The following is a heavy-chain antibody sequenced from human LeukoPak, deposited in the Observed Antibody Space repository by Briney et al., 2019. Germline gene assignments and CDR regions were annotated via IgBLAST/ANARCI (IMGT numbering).Heavy chain of an antibody. Sequence: ASVTVSCKASGYTFTGYYMHWVRQAPGQGLEWMGWINPNSGRTNYAQKVQGRVTMTGDTSISTAYMELTRLTSDDTAVYYCARGTYYDSSAYSGVRLFDYWGQGTLVTVSS. J-gene: IGHJ4*02. CDR3: ARGTYYDSSAYSGVRLFDY. CDR1: GYTFTGYY. V-gene: IGHV1-2*02. D-gene: IGHD3-22*01. CDR2: INPNSGRT.